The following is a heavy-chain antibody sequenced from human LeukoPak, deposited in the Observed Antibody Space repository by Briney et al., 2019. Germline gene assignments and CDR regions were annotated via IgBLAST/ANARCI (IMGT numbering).Heavy chain of an antibody. Sequence: SETLSLTCTVSGGSISSYYWSWIRQPPGKGLEWIGYIYDSGSINYNPSLKSRVTISVDTSKNQFSLKLSSVTAADTAVYYCARDHGDDDAFDIWGQGTMVTVSS. J-gene: IGHJ3*02. D-gene: IGHD4-17*01. CDR1: GGSISSYY. CDR3: ARDHGDDDAFDI. V-gene: IGHV4-59*12. CDR2: IYDSGSI.